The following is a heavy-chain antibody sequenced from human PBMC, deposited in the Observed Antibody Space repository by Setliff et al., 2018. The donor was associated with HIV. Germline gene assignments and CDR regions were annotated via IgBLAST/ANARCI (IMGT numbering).Heavy chain of an antibody. D-gene: IGHD3-22*01. V-gene: IGHV3-30*02. CDR3: AKDEGQYYDSTGVEYFDY. Sequence: GSLRLSCAASGFTFSSYGMHWVRQAPGKGLEWVAFIRYDGSNKYYADSVKGRFTISRDNSKNTLYLQMNSLRAEDTAVYYCAKDEGQYYDSTGVEYFDYWGQGTLVTVSS. CDR2: IRYDGSNK. J-gene: IGHJ4*02. CDR1: GFTFSSYG.